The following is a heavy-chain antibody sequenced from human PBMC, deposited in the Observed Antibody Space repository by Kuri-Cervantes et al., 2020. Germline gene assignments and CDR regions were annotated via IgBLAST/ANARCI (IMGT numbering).Heavy chain of an antibody. D-gene: IGHD6-13*01. CDR3: ARVDSSSWYYYYYGMDV. J-gene: IGHJ6*02. CDR2: ISSSGSTI. V-gene: IGHV3-48*04. Sequence: GGSLRLSCAASGFTFSSYWMSWVRQAPGKGLEWVSYISSSGSTIYYADSVKGRFTISRDNAKNSLYLQMNSLRAEDTAVYYCARVDSSSWYYYYYGMDVWGQGTTVTVSS. CDR1: GFTFSSYW.